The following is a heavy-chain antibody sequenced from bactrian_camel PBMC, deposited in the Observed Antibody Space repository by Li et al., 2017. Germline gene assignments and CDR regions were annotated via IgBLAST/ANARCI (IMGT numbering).Heavy chain of an antibody. V-gene: IGHV3S42*01. CDR2: IESIGTT. J-gene: IGHJ4*01. D-gene: IGHD1*01. Sequence: VQLVESGGGSVQAGESLRLSCAASGYTHIDYCVGWFSLTPGKEREGVATIESIGTTSYTDSVKGRFTMSQDNAKNTWYLQLNNLEPADTAMYYCAAAVGHASDGCLSGSRSTYNYWGQGTQVTVS. CDR3: AAAVGHASDGCLSGSRSTYNY. CDR1: GYTHIDYC.